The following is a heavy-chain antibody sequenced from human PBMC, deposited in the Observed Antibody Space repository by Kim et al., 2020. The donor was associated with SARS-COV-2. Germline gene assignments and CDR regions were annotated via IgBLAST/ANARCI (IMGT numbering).Heavy chain of an antibody. CDR1: GFTFSSYW. J-gene: IGHJ3*02. CDR3: ARGSAIAPPVGSRGAFDI. Sequence: GGSLRLSCAASGFTFSSYWMHWVRQAPGKGLVWVSRIKTDGSSTSYADSVKGRFTISRDNAKNTLYLQMNSLRAEDTAVFYCARGSAIAPPVGSRGAFDIWGQGTMVTVSS. V-gene: IGHV3-74*01. D-gene: IGHD6-6*01. CDR2: IKTDGSST.